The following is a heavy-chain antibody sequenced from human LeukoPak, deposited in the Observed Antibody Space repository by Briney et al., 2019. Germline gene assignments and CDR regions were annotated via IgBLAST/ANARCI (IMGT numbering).Heavy chain of an antibody. Sequence: GGSLRLSCAASGFTFSSHSMNWVRQAPGKGLEWVSSISSSSSYIYYADSVKGRFTISRDNAKNSLYLQMNSLRAEDTAVYYCARGYSSGWFYFDYWGQGTLVTVCS. D-gene: IGHD6-19*01. V-gene: IGHV3-21*01. CDR3: ARGYSSGWFYFDY. CDR1: GFTFSSHS. J-gene: IGHJ4*02. CDR2: ISSSSSYI.